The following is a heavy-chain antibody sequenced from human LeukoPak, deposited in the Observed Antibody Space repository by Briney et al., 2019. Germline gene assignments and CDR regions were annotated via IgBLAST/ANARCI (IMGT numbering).Heavy chain of an antibody. CDR1: GGSISSGDYY. V-gene: IGHV4-61*08. D-gene: IGHD6-13*01. CDR3: ARVGLGYSSSWYHLRYYFDY. J-gene: IGHJ4*02. Sequence: SQTLSLTCTVSGGSISSGDYYWSWIRQPPGKGLEWIGYIYYSGSTNYNPSLKSRVTISVDTSKNQFSLKLSSVTAADTAVYYCARVGLGYSSSWYHLRYYFDYWGQGTLVTVSS. CDR2: IYYSGST.